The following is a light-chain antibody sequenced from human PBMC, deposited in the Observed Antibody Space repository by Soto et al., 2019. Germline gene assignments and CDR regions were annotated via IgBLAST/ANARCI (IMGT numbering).Light chain of an antibody. CDR2: DVT. J-gene: IGLJ3*02. V-gene: IGLV2-11*01. CDR1: SDDVGAYDR. CDR3: CSHAGGSSWV. Sequence: QSALTQPRSVSGSPGQSVTIFCTGTSDDVGAYDRVSWYQHHPTKAPKLIIYDVTNRPSGVPYRFSGSKSGSTASLTISGLQAEDEADYYCCSHAGGSSWVFGGGTKLTVL.